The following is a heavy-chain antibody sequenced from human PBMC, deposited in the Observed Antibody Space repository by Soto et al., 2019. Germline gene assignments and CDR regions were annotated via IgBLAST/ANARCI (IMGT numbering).Heavy chain of an antibody. D-gene: IGHD3-22*01. J-gene: IGHJ6*02. Sequence: GGSLRLSCAASGFTFSSYGMHWVRQAPGKGLEWVAVIWYDGSNKYYADSVKGRFTISGDNSKNTLYLQMNSLRAEDTAVYYCAREGGYYYDSSGYYSDYYYGMDVWGQGTTVTVSS. V-gene: IGHV3-33*01. CDR2: IWYDGSNK. CDR3: AREGGYYYDSSGYYSDYYYGMDV. CDR1: GFTFSSYG.